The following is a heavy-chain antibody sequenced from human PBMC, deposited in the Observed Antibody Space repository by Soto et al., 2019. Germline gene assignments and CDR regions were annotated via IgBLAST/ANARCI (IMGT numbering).Heavy chain of an antibody. Sequence: QLQLQESDPGLVKPSETLSLTCTVSGGSISSSSYYWGWIRQPPGKGLEWIGSIYYSGSTYYNPSPKSRVTISVDTSKNPFSLKLSSVTAADTAVYYCARHLSLYSNFDPWGQGTLVTVSS. V-gene: IGHV4-39*01. CDR1: GGSISSSSYY. CDR2: IYYSGST. CDR3: ARHLSLYSNFDP. J-gene: IGHJ5*02. D-gene: IGHD4-4*01.